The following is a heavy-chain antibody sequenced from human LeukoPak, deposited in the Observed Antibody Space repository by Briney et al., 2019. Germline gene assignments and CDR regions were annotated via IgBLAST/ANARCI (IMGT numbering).Heavy chain of an antibody. CDR1: GFIFNTYS. CDR3: ARKTYSSGWPYYFDY. Sequence: GGSLRLSCAASGFIFNTYSMTWVSQAPEKGLEWVSTIDISGGSTNYADSVKDRFTISRDNSKNTLYLQMDSLRAEDTAVYVLARKTYSSGWPYYFDYWGQGTLVTVSS. V-gene: IGHV3-23*01. D-gene: IGHD6-19*01. J-gene: IGHJ4*02. CDR2: IDISGGST.